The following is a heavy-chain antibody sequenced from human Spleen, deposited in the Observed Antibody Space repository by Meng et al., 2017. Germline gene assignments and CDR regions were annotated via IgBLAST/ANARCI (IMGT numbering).Heavy chain of an antibody. V-gene: IGHV3-48*03. CDR2: ISSSGSTI. Sequence: GESLKISCAASGFTFSSYEMNWARQAPGKGLEWVSYISSSGSTIHYADSVKGRFIISRDNAKNSMYLQMHSLRAEDTAVYYCAILSNGYYVNDYWGQGTLVTVSS. CDR3: AILSNGYYVNDY. D-gene: IGHD3-22*01. CDR1: GFTFSSYE. J-gene: IGHJ4*02.